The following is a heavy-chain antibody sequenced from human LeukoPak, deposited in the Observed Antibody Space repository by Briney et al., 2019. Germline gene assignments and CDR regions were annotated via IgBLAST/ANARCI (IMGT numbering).Heavy chain of an antibody. CDR2: INHSGST. CDR1: GGSFSGYY. V-gene: IGHV4-34*01. D-gene: IGHD3-10*01. CDR3: ARGFGGSAKYYYYYYYMDV. J-gene: IGHJ6*03. Sequence: SKTLSLTCAVYGGSFSGYYWSWIRQPPGKGLEWIGEINHSGSTNYNPSLKSRVTISVDTSKNQFSLKLSSVTAADTAVYYCARGFGGSAKYYYYYYYMDVWGKGTTVTVSS.